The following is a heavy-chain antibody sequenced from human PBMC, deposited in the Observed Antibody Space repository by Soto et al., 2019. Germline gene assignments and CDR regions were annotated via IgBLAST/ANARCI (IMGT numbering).Heavy chain of an antibody. CDR3: ARGGIAVAGTSDRYFDY. V-gene: IGHV1-46*03. J-gene: IGHJ4*01. D-gene: IGHD6-13*01. Sequence: QVQLVQSGAEVKKPGASVKVSCKASGYTFTSYYMHWVRQAPGQGLEWMGIINPSGGSTSYAKKFQGQVTMTSDTTTNTIYMKLCRLRSEATAEYYCARGGIAVAGTSDRYFDYWGHGTRDTDTS. CDR2: INPSGGST. CDR1: GYTFTSYY.